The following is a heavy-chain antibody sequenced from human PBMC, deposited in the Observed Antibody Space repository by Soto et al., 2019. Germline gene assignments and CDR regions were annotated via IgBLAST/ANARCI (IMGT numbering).Heavy chain of an antibody. V-gene: IGHV4-31*03. J-gene: IGHJ4*02. CDR2: IYYSGST. CDR3: ARGMGVATIPDFDY. Sequence: PSETLSLTCTVSGGSIISGGYYWSWIRQHPGKGLEWIGYIYYSGSTYYNPSLKSRVTISVDTSKNQFSLKLSSVTAADTAVYYCARGMGVATIPDFDYWGQGTLVTVSS. D-gene: IGHD5-12*01. CDR1: GGSIISGGYY.